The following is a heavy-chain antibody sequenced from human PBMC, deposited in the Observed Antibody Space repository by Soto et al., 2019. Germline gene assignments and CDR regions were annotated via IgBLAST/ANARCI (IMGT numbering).Heavy chain of an antibody. V-gene: IGHV2-26*01. J-gene: IGHJ6*02. CDR3: ARIRGYCSGGSCYFYYFAMDV. Sequence: QVTLKESGPVLVQPTETLTLTCTVSGFSLSDADVGVAWIRQPPGKALEWLAHILSDDEEVFSSSLRTRLTISKDTSRSQVVLTMSNMEPVDTVTYYCARIRGYCSGGSCYFYYFAMDVWGQGTTVTVS. D-gene: IGHD2-15*01. CDR2: ILSDDEE. CDR1: GFSLSDADVG.